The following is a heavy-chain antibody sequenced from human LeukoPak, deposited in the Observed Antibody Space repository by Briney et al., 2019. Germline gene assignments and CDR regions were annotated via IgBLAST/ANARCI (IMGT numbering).Heavy chain of an antibody. CDR3: AKGGGYGLFDY. V-gene: IGHV4-39*01. J-gene: IGHJ4*02. CDR2: IYYSGST. D-gene: IGHD5-12*01. Sequence: SETLSLTCTVSGGSISSSTFYWGWIRQPPGKGLEWIGSIYYSGSTYYNPSLKSRVTISVDTSKNQFSLRLNSVTAADTAMYYCAKGGGYGLFDYGGQGTLVTVS. CDR1: GGSISSSTFY.